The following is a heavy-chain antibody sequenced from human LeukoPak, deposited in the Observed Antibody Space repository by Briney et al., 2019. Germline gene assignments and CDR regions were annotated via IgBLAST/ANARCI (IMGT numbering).Heavy chain of an antibody. Sequence: SETLSLTCTVSGGSITDYYWGWIRQPPGKGLEWIGYDYYSGSSNYNPSLKSRVTISVDTSKNQFSLKMSSVTAADTAVYYCARAGEVTTGYYYYYMDVWGKGTTVTVSS. CDR1: GGSITDYY. CDR2: DYYSGSS. D-gene: IGHD4-11*01. V-gene: IGHV4-59*01. J-gene: IGHJ6*03. CDR3: ARAGEVTTGYYYYYMDV.